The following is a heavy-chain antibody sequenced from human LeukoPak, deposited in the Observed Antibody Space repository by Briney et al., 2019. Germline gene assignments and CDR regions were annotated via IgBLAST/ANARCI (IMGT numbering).Heavy chain of an antibody. V-gene: IGHV3-33*01. Sequence: GGSLRLSCAASGFTFSSYGMHWVRQAPGKGLGWVAVIWYDGSNKYYADSVRGRFTISRDNSKNTLYLQMNSLRAEDAAVYYCAREGYAVGDYYGSGGYYFDYWGQGTLVTVSS. J-gene: IGHJ4*02. CDR3: AREGYAVGDYYGSGGYYFDY. D-gene: IGHD3-10*01. CDR2: IWYDGSNK. CDR1: GFTFSSYG.